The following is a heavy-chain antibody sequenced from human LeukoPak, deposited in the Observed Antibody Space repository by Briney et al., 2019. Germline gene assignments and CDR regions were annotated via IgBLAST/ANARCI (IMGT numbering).Heavy chain of an antibody. CDR2: IYYSGTT. Sequence: SETLSLTCTVSGVSISSGNYYWSWIRQPPGKGLEWIGFIYYSGTTYYNPSLKSRVAISVDTSKNQFSLRLSSVTAADTAVYYCAIMTTVVHVFRYFDLWGRGTLVTVSS. D-gene: IGHD4-23*01. CDR3: AIMTTVVHVFRYFDL. J-gene: IGHJ2*01. CDR1: GVSISSGNYY. V-gene: IGHV4-61*01.